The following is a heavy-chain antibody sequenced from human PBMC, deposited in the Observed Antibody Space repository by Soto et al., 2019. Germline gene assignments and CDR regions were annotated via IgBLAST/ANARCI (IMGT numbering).Heavy chain of an antibody. D-gene: IGHD6-13*01. J-gene: IGHJ4*02. CDR2: ISYDGSNK. V-gene: IGHV3-30*18. Sequence: QVQLVESGGGVVQPGRSLRLSCAASGFTFSSYGMHWVRQAPGKGLEWVAVISYDGSNKYYADSVKGRFTISRGNSKNTLYLQMNSLRAEDTAVYYCAKDWGLQQPEYYFDYWGQGTLVTVSS. CDR1: GFTFSSYG. CDR3: AKDWGLQQPEYYFDY.